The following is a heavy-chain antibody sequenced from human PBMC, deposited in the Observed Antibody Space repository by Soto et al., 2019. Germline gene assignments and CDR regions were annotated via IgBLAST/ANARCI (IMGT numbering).Heavy chain of an antibody. D-gene: IGHD2-2*01. Sequence: PSETLSLTCTVSGGSISSGDYYWSWIRQPPGKGLEWIGYIYYSGSTYYNPSLKSRVTISVDTSKNQFSLKLSSVTAADTAVYYCARDSSGDRYCISTSCYGYGMDVWGQGTTVTVSS. J-gene: IGHJ6*02. CDR1: GGSISSGDYY. CDR2: IYYSGST. CDR3: ARDSSGDRYCISTSCYGYGMDV. V-gene: IGHV4-30-4*01.